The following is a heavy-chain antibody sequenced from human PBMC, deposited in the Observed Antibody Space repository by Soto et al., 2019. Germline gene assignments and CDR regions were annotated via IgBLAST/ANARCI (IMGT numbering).Heavy chain of an antibody. Sequence: SETLSLTCTVSGGSISSSSYYWGWIRQPPGKGLEWIGSIYYSGSTYYNPSLKSRVTISVDTSKNQFSLKLSSVTAADTAVYYCARREGRVVITRGAFDIWGQGTMVTVSS. CDR1: GGSISSSSYY. D-gene: IGHD3-22*01. V-gene: IGHV4-39*01. J-gene: IGHJ3*02. CDR2: IYYSGST. CDR3: ARREGRVVITRGAFDI.